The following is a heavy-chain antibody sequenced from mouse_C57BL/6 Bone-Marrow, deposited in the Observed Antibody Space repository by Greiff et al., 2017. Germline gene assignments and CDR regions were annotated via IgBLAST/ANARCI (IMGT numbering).Heavy chain of an antibody. D-gene: IGHD1-1*01. CDR2: IHPNSGST. J-gene: IGHJ1*03. V-gene: IGHV1-64*01. CDR3: ARSLYYGSSSWYFDV. Sequence: QVQLQQPGAELVKPGASVKLSCKASGYTFTSYWMHWVKQRPGQGLEWIGMIHPNSGSTNYNEKFKSKATLTVEKSASTAYMQLSSLTSEDSAVYYCARSLYYGSSSWYFDVWGTGTTVTVSS. CDR1: GYTFTSYW.